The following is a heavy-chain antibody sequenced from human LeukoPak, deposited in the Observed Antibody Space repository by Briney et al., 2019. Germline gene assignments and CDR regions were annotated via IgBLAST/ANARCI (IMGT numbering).Heavy chain of an antibody. J-gene: IGHJ4*02. CDR1: GYTFTGYY. V-gene: IGHV1-2*02. D-gene: IGHD3-9*01. Sequence: GASVKVSCKASGYTFTGYYMHWARQAPGQGLEWMGWINPNSGGTNYAQKFQGRVTMTRDTSISTAYMELSRLRSDDTAVYYCASLGHPLRYFDPDGFDYWGQGTLVTVSS. CDR2: INPNSGGT. CDR3: ASLGHPLRYFDPDGFDY.